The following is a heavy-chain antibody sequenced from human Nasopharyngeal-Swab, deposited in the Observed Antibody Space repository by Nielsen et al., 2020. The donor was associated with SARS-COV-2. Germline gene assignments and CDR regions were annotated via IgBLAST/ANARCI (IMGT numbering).Heavy chain of an antibody. CDR1: GYTFTSHY. D-gene: IGHD4-17*01. V-gene: IGHV1-46*01. J-gene: IGHJ5*02. Sequence: ASVKVSCKASGYTFTSHYMHWVRQAPGQGLEWMGIINPSGGSTSYAQKFQGRVTMTRDTSTSTVYMELSSLRSEDTAVYYCARVPTVGGDYTDGDHWFDPWGQGTLVTVSS. CDR3: ARVPTVGGDYTDGDHWFDP. CDR2: INPSGGST.